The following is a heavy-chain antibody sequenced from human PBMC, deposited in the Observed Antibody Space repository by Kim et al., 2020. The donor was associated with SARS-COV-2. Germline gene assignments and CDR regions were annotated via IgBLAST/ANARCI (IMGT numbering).Heavy chain of an antibody. CDR3: AGSSSSSAGDAFDI. J-gene: IGHJ3*02. D-gene: IGHD6-13*01. Sequence: AQKFQGRVTITADESTSTAYMALSSLRSEDTAVYYCAGSSSSSAGDAFDIWGQGTMVTVSS. V-gene: IGHV1-69*01.